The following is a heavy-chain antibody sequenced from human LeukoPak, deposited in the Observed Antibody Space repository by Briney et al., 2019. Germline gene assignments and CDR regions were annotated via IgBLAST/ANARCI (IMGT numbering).Heavy chain of an antibody. CDR3: ARVTGTTPFDY. V-gene: IGHV4-4*02. D-gene: IGHD1-1*01. J-gene: IGHJ4*02. CDR1: GGSITSNHW. Sequence: PSGTLSLTCAVSGGSITSNHWWRWVRQPPGRGLEWIGEISHGGSTNYNPSLESRVTISVDKSKNQFSLILNSVTAADTAVYFCARVTGTTPFDYWGQGTLVTVSS. CDR2: ISHGGST.